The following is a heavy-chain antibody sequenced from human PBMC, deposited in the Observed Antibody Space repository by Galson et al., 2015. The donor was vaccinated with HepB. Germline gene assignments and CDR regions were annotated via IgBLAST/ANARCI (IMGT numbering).Heavy chain of an antibody. V-gene: IGHV3-49*03. CDR3: TVFNGDDLAEYFQH. CDR1: GFTSGDYA. J-gene: IGHJ1*01. Sequence: SLRLSCAASGFTSGDYAMSWFRQAPGKGLEWVGFIRSKAYGGTTEYAASVKGRFTISRDDSKSIAYLQMNSLKTEDTAVYYCTVFNGDDLAEYFQHWGQGTLVTVSS. CDR2: IRSKAYGGTT. D-gene: IGHD4-17*01.